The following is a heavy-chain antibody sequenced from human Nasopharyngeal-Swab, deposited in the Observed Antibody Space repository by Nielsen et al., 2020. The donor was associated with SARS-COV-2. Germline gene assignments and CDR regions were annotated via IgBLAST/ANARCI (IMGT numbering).Heavy chain of an antibody. CDR1: GITFSSYG. CDR3: ARAVINYGDYVAPYNWFDP. V-gene: IGHV3-33*01. CDR2: IWYDGSNK. J-gene: IGHJ5*02. Sequence: GESLKISCAASGITFSSYGMHWVRQAPGKGLEWVAVIWYDGSNKYYADSVKGRFTISRDNSKNTLYLQMNSLRAEDTAVYYCARAVINYGDYVAPYNWFDPWGQGTLVTVSS. D-gene: IGHD4-17*01.